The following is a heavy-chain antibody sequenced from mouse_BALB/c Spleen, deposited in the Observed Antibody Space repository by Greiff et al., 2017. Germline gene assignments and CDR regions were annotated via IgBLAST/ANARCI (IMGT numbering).Heavy chain of an antibody. CDR2: ISSGGSYT. CDR3: ARDGHYYGSSSRYFDV. J-gene: IGHJ1*01. V-gene: IGHV5-9-4*01. Sequence: EVQLQESGGGLVKPGGSLKLSCAASGFTFSSYAMSWVRQSPEKRLEWVAEISSGGSYTYYPDTVTGRFTISRDNAKNTLYLEMSSLRSEDTAMYYCARDGHYYGSSSRYFDVWGAGTTVTVSS. D-gene: IGHD1-1*01. CDR1: GFTFSSYA.